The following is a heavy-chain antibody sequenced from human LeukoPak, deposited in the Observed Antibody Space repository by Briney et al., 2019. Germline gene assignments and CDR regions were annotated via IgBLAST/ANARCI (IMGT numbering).Heavy chain of an antibody. J-gene: IGHJ6*02. CDR3: ARDMTRAVPIPGTYYYAYAMDV. Sequence: SETLSLTCTVSGGSISSYFWNWIRQSPGKGLEWVGYVYYRGSTNYNPSLKSRVTISVDTSKNQFSLELSSVTAADTAVYYCARDMTRAVPIPGTYYYAYAMDVWGQGTTVTVSS. CDR1: GGSISSYF. V-gene: IGHV4-59*01. CDR2: VYYRGST. D-gene: IGHD6-13*01.